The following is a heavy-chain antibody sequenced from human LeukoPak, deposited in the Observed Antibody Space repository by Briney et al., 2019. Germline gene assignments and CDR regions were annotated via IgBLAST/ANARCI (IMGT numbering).Heavy chain of an antibody. D-gene: IGHD6-13*01. Sequence: GGSLRLSCAASGFTFSNAWMSWVRQAPGKGLEWVAVIWYDGSNKYYADSVKGRFTISRDNSKNTLYLQMNSLRAEDTAVYYCAKEGAGSSWPYYFDYWGQGTLVTVSS. CDR1: GFTFSNAW. CDR3: AKEGAGSSWPYYFDY. V-gene: IGHV3-33*06. CDR2: IWYDGSNK. J-gene: IGHJ4*02.